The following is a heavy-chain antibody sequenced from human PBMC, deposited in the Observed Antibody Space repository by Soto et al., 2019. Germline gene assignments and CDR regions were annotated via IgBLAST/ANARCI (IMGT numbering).Heavy chain of an antibody. J-gene: IGHJ4*02. V-gene: IGHV4-59*08. Sequence: QVQLQESGPGLVKPSETLSLTCTVSGGSISSYYWSWIRQPPGKGLEWIGYIYYSGNTNYNPSLKSRVTISVDTSKNQFSLKLSSVTAADTAFYYCARHSGSGSYTLDYWGQGTLVTVSS. CDR2: IYYSGNT. CDR3: ARHSGSGSYTLDY. CDR1: GGSISSYY. D-gene: IGHD3-10*01.